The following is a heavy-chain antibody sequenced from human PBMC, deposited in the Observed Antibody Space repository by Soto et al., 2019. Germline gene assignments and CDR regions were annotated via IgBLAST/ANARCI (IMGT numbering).Heavy chain of an antibody. Sequence: AGGSLRLSCAASGFTFSSYAMHWVRQAPGKGLEWVAVISYDGSNKYYADSVKGRFTISRDNSKNTLYLQMNSLRAEDTAVYYCARGSYSSSWALDYWGQGTLVTVSS. CDR2: ISYDGSNK. CDR1: GFTFSSYA. J-gene: IGHJ4*02. D-gene: IGHD6-13*01. V-gene: IGHV3-30-3*01. CDR3: ARGSYSSSWALDY.